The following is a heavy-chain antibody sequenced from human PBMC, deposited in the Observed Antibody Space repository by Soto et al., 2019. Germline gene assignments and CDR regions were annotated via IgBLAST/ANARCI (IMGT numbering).Heavy chain of an antibody. CDR3: ARGKMF. V-gene: IGHV1-18*01. Sequence: QVQLVQSGAEVKKPGASVKVSCKASGYTFASYAISWVRQAPGQGLEWMGGIFTHNGNTYYAQKVQGRVSLTRDTSTSTVYMELGHLRSDVTAVYYCARGKMFWGEGTLVTVSS. D-gene: IGHD3-10*02. J-gene: IGHJ4*02. CDR2: IFTHNGNT. CDR1: GYTFASYA.